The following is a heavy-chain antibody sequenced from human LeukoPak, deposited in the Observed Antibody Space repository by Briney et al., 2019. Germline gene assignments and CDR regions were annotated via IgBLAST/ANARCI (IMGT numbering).Heavy chain of an antibody. CDR1: GFTFSTYT. CDR2: ISNSGGYT. D-gene: IGHD2-21*02. J-gene: IGHJ4*02. Sequence: GGSLRLSCAAPGFTFSTYTMSWVRQAPGEGLEWVSAISNSGGYTNYADSVKGRFTISRDNSKNTLYLQMKSLRAEDTAVYYCARGWGCGGDCYTYFGSWGRGTLVTVSS. CDR3: ARGWGCGGDCYTYFGS. V-gene: IGHV3-23*01.